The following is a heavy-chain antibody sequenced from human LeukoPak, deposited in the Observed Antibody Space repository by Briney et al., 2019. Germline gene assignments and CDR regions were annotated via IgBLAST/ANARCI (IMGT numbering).Heavy chain of an antibody. D-gene: IGHD2-15*01. Sequence: GASVKVSCKASGYTITSYDINWVRQATGQGLEWMGWMNPNSGNTGYAQKFQGRVTMTRNTSISTAYMELSSLRSEDTAVYYCARARSGRIDAFDIWGQGTMVTVSS. CDR2: MNPNSGNT. J-gene: IGHJ3*02. CDR1: GYTITSYD. CDR3: ARARSGRIDAFDI. V-gene: IGHV1-8*01.